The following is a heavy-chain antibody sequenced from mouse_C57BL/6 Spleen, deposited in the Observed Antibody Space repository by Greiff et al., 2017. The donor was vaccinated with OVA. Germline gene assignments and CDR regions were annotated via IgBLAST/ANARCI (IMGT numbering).Heavy chain of an antibody. CDR1: GYTFTSYW. Sequence: QVHVKQPGAELVMPGASVKLSCKASGYTFTSYWMHWVKQRPGQGLEWIGEIDPSDSYTNYNQKFKGKSTLTVDKSSSTAYMQLSSLTSEDSAVYYCARENGRDYFDYWGQGTTLTVSS. J-gene: IGHJ2*01. CDR3: ARENGRDYFDY. CDR2: IDPSDSYT. D-gene: IGHD4-1*01. V-gene: IGHV1-69*01.